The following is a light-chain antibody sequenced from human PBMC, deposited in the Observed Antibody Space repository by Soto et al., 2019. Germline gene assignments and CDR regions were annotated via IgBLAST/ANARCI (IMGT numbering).Light chain of an antibody. CDR2: RNN. CDR1: RSNIGSNY. J-gene: IGLJ3*02. V-gene: IGLV1-47*01. Sequence: QSVLTQPPSASGTPGQRVTISCSGSRSNIGSNYVYWYQQLPGTAPKLLSYRNNQRPSGVPDRFSGSKSGTSASLAISGLRSEDEADYYCAAWDDSLSGWVFGGGTQLPVL. CDR3: AAWDDSLSGWV.